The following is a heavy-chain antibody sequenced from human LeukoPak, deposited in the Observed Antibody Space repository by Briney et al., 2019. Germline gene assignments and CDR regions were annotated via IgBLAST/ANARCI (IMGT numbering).Heavy chain of an antibody. V-gene: IGHV3-30*04. Sequence: GGSLRLSCAASGFTFSIYAMHWVRQAPGKGLEWVAFITSDGRIQYYAYSVKGRFTISRDNSKNTLFLQMNGLRDEDTAVYYCDPHDSASQFWGQGTLVTVSS. CDR3: DPHDSASQF. D-gene: IGHD6-6*01. CDR1: GFTFSIYA. J-gene: IGHJ4*02. CDR2: ITSDGRIQ.